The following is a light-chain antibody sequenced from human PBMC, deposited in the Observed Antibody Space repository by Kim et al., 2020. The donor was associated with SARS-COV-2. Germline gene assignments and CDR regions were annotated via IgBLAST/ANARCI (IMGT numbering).Light chain of an antibody. V-gene: IGLV3-1*01. CDR1: KLGDKY. CDR3: QAWDSSTVV. CDR2: QDS. Sequence: VSPGRTASITCSGDKLGDKYACWYQQKPGQSPVLVIYQDSKRPSGIPERFSGSNSGNTATLTISGTQAMDEADYYCQAWDSSTVVFGGGTQLTVL. J-gene: IGLJ2*01.